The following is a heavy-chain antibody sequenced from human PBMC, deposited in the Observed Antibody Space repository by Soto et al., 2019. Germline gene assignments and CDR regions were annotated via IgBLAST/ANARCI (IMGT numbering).Heavy chain of an antibody. J-gene: IGHJ6*02. Sequence: GGSLRLSCAASGFTFSSYGMHWVRQAPGKGLEWVAVIWYDGSNKYYADSVKGRFTISRDNSKNTLYLQMNSLRAEDTAVYYCARDLRYYDILTGYYVYYYYGMDVWGQGTTVTVSS. CDR2: IWYDGSNK. D-gene: IGHD3-9*01. V-gene: IGHV3-33*01. CDR3: ARDLRYYDILTGYYVYYYYGMDV. CDR1: GFTFSSYG.